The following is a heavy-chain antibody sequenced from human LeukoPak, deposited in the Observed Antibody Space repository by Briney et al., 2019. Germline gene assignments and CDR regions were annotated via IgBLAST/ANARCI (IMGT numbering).Heavy chain of an antibody. CDR2: INPNSGGT. CDR1: GYSFTGYY. CDR3: VRASSGWAFDS. J-gene: IGHJ4*02. D-gene: IGHD6-19*01. Sequence: ASVIVSCTASGYSFTGYYIHWVRQAPGQGLEYMGWINPNSGGTNYPQRFQGRVSMTRDTSISTAYMEVSRLTSDDTAVYFCVRASSGWAFDSWGQGTLVTVSS. V-gene: IGHV1-2*02.